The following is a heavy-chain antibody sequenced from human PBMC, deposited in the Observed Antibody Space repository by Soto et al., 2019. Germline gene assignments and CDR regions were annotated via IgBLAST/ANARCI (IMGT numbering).Heavy chain of an antibody. CDR1: GYTFSTYT. Sequence: QVQLVQSGAEVKKPGASVKVSCKASGYTFSTYTMHWVRQAPGQRLECMGWINAGNDNTKYSQKFQGRVTITRDTSASTAYMELSSLRSEDTGVYYCARGGGGKLDYWGQGTLVTVSS. CDR3: ARGGGGKLDY. J-gene: IGHJ4*02. CDR2: INAGNDNT. D-gene: IGHD2-15*01. V-gene: IGHV1-3*01.